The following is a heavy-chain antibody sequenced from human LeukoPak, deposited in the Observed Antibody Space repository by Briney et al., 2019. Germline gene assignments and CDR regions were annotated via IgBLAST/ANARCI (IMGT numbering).Heavy chain of an antibody. CDR2: INPNSGGT. Sequence: ASVKVSCKASGYSFTAYYIHWVRQAPGQGLEWMGWINPNSGGTKHEQKFQGRVTMTRDTSISTAYMELSRLRSDDTAVYYCARVLGVTAGIDYWGQGTLVTVSS. CDR1: GYSFTAYY. V-gene: IGHV1-2*02. CDR3: ARVLGVTAGIDY. D-gene: IGHD2-2*01. J-gene: IGHJ4*02.